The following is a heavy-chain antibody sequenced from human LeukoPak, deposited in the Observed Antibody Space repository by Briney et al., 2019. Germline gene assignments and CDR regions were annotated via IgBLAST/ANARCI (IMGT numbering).Heavy chain of an antibody. CDR2: IYYSEST. Sequence: SETLSLTCIVSGGSISSRSYYWGWIRQAPGKGLEWIGSIYYSESTYYNPPLKSRVTISLDMSKNQFSLKLSSVTAADTAVYYCARGVGAMILFDYWGQGTLVTVSS. CDR1: GGSISSRSYY. D-gene: IGHD1-26*01. CDR3: ARGVGAMILFDY. V-gene: IGHV4-39*07. J-gene: IGHJ4*02.